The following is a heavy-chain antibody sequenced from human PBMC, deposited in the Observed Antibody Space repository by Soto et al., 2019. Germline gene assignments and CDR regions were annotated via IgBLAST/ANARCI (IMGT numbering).Heavy chain of an antibody. J-gene: IGHJ4*02. CDR2: IYPSDSDI. CDR3: VRSGTSSGRFSDY. Sequence: GESLKISCKGSGYTFTSYWIGWVCQMPGKGLEWMGVIYPSDSDIRYSPSFQGKVTISADKSITTAYLQWSSLKAADTAMYYCVRSGTSSGRFSDYWGQGTLVTVSS. V-gene: IGHV5-51*01. CDR1: GYTFTSYW. D-gene: IGHD2-15*01.